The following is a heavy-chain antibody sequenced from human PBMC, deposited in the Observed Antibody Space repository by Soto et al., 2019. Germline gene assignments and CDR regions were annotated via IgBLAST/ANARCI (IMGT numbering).Heavy chain of an antibody. Sequence: QVQLVQSGTAVKKPGASVKVSCKTSGYSFKSYGISWVRQAPGQGLEWMGWILGYNGDTDYVQKFQGRVTMTADTSTSTAYMELRSLRLDDTAVYYCTRGQYYYYRSGYDEYCGQGTLVTVSS. CDR3: TRGQYYYYRSGYDEY. CDR2: ILGYNGDT. J-gene: IGHJ4*02. CDR1: GYSFKSYG. D-gene: IGHD3-22*01. V-gene: IGHV1-18*01.